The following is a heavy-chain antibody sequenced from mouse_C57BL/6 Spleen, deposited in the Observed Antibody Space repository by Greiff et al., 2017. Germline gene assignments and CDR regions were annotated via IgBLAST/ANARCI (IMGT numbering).Heavy chain of an antibody. CDR2: LDPADSYT. Sequence: QVQLQQPGAELVKPGASVKLSCKASGYTFTNYWMQWVKQRPGQGLEWIGELDPADSYTNYNQKFKGKATLTVATSSSTAYMQLISLTSDDSAVYYCARRRSHYFDYWGQGTTLTVSA. D-gene: IGHD1-1*01. J-gene: IGHJ2*01. CDR1: GYTFTNYW. CDR3: ARRRSHYFDY. V-gene: IGHV1-50*01.